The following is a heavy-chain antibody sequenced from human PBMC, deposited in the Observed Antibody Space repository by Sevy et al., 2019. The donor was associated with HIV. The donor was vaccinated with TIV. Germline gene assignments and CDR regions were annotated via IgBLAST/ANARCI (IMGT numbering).Heavy chain of an antibody. V-gene: IGHV3-30-3*01. CDR3: ARDDETDYCYFDMDV. J-gene: IGHJ6*02. Sequence: GGSLRLSCAASGFTFSSYAMHWVRQAPGKGLEWVAVISYDGSNKYYADSVKGRFTISRDNSKNTLYLQMDGLRAEDTALYYCARDDETDYCYFDMDVWGQGTTVTVSS. CDR2: ISYDGSNK. CDR1: GFTFSSYA.